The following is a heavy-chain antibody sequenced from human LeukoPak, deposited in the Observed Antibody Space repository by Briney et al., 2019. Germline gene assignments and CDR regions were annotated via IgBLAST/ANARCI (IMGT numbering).Heavy chain of an antibody. CDR3: ARGAYYYDSSGYCSDY. V-gene: IGHV3-7*01. J-gene: IGHJ4*02. CDR2: IKQDGSEK. CDR1: GFTFSSYW. D-gene: IGHD3-22*01. Sequence: GGSLRLSCAASGFTFSSYWMSWVRQAPGKGLEWVANIKQDGSEKYYVDSVKGRFTISRDNAKNSLYLQMNSLRAEDTAVYYCARGAYYYDSSGYCSDYWGQGTLVTVSS.